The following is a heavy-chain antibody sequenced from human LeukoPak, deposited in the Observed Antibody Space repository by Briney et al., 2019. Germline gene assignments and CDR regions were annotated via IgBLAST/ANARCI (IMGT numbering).Heavy chain of an antibody. D-gene: IGHD3-10*01. Sequence: SETLSLTCNVSGGSISNYYWSWIRQPPGKGLEWIGYIYYSGSTNYNPSLKSRLTISVDKSKNQFSLRLSSVTAADTAVYYCARHLWLYGSGSYYKGMVDYWGQGTLVTVSS. CDR1: GGSISNYY. J-gene: IGHJ4*02. CDR3: ARHLWLYGSGSYYKGMVDY. CDR2: IYYSGST. V-gene: IGHV4-59*08.